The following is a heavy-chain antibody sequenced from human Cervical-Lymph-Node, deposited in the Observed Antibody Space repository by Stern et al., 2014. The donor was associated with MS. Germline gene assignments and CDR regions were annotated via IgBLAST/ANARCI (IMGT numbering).Heavy chain of an antibody. Sequence: QVQLVQSGGGVVQPGRSLRLSCGASGFTFRDYAVHWVRQAPGKGLEWVSVMSYDGTNQYYADSVQGRFTISRDYSKDSLYLQMNSLRAEDTAVYYCARAGGYEPHYYFDYWGQGTLVTVSS. D-gene: IGHD1-1*01. J-gene: IGHJ4*02. V-gene: IGHV3-30*04. CDR1: GFTFRDYA. CDR3: ARAGGYEPHYYFDY. CDR2: MSYDGTNQ.